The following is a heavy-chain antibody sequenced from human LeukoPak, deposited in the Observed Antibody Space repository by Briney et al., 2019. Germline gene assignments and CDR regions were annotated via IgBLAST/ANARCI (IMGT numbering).Heavy chain of an antibody. D-gene: IGHD2/OR15-2a*01. V-gene: IGHV4-34*01. CDR1: GDSLSRYY. CDR2: ISTSGSP. CDR3: ASVRHDPLEYYYYIDV. Sequence: SETLSLTCAVYGDSLSRYYWTWIRQSPGKALESPGEISTSGSPNYNPSLKSRATISVDTSKNQFSLRLASVTAADTAVYYCASVRHDPLEYYYYIDVWGKGTTVTVSS. J-gene: IGHJ6*03.